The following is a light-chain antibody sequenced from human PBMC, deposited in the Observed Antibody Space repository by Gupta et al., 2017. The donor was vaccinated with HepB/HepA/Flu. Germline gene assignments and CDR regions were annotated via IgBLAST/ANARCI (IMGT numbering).Light chain of an antibody. J-gene: IGLJ3*02. CDR3: ETWDSNTQV. CDR2: LEDNGNY. CDR1: SGRSNDV. Sequence: HPVLTQSSSASASLGSSVKITCTLSSGRSNDVIAWHQQQPGKAPRYLMKLEDNGNYKKGSGGPDRFSGSSSGAARYLAISNLQSEDDDYYYCETWDSNTQVFGGGTKLTVL. V-gene: IGLV4-60*03.